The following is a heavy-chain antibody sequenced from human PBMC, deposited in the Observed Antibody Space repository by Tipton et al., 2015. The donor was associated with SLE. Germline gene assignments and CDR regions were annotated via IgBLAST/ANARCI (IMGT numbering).Heavy chain of an antibody. V-gene: IGHV1-2*02. CDR3: TRGGIVGSMAAFDI. CDR1: GYTFTDYY. J-gene: IGHJ3*02. CDR2: INPNSGGT. D-gene: IGHD1-26*01. Sequence: QSGPEVKKPGASVKVSCKASGYTFTDYYMYWVRQAPGQGLEWMGWINPNSGGTNYAQKFQGRVTMTRDTSISIAYMELSRLRSDDTAVYYCTRGGIVGSMAAFDIWGQGTMVTVSS.